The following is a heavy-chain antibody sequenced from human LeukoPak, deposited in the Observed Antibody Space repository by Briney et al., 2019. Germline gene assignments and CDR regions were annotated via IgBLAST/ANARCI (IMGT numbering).Heavy chain of an antibody. CDR3: ARDAEVGYFDSSNFYDY. J-gene: IGHJ4*02. CDR1: GFTFTDYG. Sequence: PGGSLRLSCAASGFTFTDYGMSWVRQAPGKGLEWVSYISSSGSTIYYADSVKGRFTISRDNAKNSLYLQMNSLRAEDTAVYYCARDAEVGYFDSSNFYDYWGKGTLVTVSS. CDR2: ISSSGSTI. D-gene: IGHD3-22*01. V-gene: IGHV3-48*03.